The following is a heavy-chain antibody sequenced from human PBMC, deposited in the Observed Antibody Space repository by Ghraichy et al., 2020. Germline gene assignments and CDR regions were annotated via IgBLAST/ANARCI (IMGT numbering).Heavy chain of an antibody. V-gene: IGHV4-59*01. CDR1: GGSISSYY. J-gene: IGHJ5*02. CDR2: IYYSGST. CDR3: ARDRPYYDFWSGYYTGSNWFDP. Sequence: SQTLSLTCTVSGGSISSYYWSWIRQPPGKGLEWIGYIYYSGSTNYNPSLKSRVTISVDTSKNQFSLKLSSVTAADTAVYYCARDRPYYDFWSGYYTGSNWFDPWGQGTLVTVSS. D-gene: IGHD3-3*01.